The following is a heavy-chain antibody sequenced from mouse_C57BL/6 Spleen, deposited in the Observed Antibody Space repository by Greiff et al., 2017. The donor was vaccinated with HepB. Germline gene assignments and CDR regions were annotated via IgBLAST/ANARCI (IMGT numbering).Heavy chain of an antibody. V-gene: IGHV1-50*01. Sequence: VQLQQPGAELVKPGASVKLSCKASGYTFTSYWMQGVKQRPGQGLEWIGEIDPSASYTNYNQKFKGKATLTVDTSSSTAYMQLSSLTSEDSAVYYCARHLYDYDVGYWGPGTTLSVSS. CDR1: GYTFTSYW. CDR2: IDPSASYT. CDR3: ARHLYDYDVGY. D-gene: IGHD2-4*01. J-gene: IGHJ2*01.